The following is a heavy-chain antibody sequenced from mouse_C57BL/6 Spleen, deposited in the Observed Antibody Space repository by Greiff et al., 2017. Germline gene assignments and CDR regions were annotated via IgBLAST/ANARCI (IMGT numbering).Heavy chain of an antibody. D-gene: IGHD2-1*01. CDR2: ISSGSSTI. J-gene: IGHJ1*03. CDR3: ARGGNYVGWYFDV. V-gene: IGHV5-17*01. CDR1: GFTFSDYG. Sequence: EVKVVESGGGLVKPGGSLKLSCAASGFTFSDYGMHWVRQAPEKGLEWVAYISSGSSTIYYADTVKGQFTISRDNAKNTLFLQMTSLRSEDTAMYYCARGGNYVGWYFDVWGTGTTVTVSS.